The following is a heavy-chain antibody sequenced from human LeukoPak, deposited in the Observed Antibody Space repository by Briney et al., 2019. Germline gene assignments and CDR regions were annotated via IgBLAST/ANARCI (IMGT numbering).Heavy chain of an antibody. D-gene: IGHD2-15*01. Sequence: SETLSLTCTVSGGXISSSTYYWGWIRQPPGKGPEWIGSMYYSGIIYYNPSLKSRVTISVDTSENQFSLKLRSVTAADTSVYYCASGVVVVTATPEQYFQDWGQGTLVTVSS. CDR2: MYYSGII. V-gene: IGHV4-39*01. CDR1: GGXISSSTYY. J-gene: IGHJ1*01. CDR3: ASGVVVVTATPEQYFQD.